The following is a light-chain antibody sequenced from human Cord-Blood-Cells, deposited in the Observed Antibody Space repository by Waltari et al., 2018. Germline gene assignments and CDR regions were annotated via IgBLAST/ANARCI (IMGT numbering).Light chain of an antibody. CDR1: SSDVGSHNL. CDR2: EGS. V-gene: IGLV2-23*01. Sequence: QSPLTHPASLSGPPGQPIPISCTATSSDVGSHNLVSWYQQHTGKAPKLMIYEGSKRPSGVSNRFSGSKSGNTASLTISGLQAEDEADYYCCSYAGSVVFGGGTKLTVL. CDR3: CSYAGSVV. J-gene: IGLJ2*01.